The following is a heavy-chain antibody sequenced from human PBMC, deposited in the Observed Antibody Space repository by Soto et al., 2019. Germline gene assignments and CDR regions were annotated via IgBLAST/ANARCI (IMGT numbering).Heavy chain of an antibody. Sequence: QVHLVQSGAEMKKPGSSIRVSCEASGGTFSTSAFGWVRQAPGQGLEWMGGIIPIFGASNYAPKFQGRVTLTADESTSTTFLEMSSLRSEDTATYYCARDPRSGGAHDAFDVWGPGTLILVSS. CDR1: GGTFSTSA. V-gene: IGHV1-69*01. CDR3: ARDPRSGGAHDAFDV. J-gene: IGHJ3*01. CDR2: IIPIFGAS. D-gene: IGHD2-15*01.